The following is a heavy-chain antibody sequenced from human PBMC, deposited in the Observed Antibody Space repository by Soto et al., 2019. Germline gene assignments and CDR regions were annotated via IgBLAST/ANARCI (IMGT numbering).Heavy chain of an antibody. Sequence: ASVKVSCKASGYTFTGYYMHWVRQAPGQGLEWMGWINPSGGSTSYAQKFQGRVTMTRDTSTSTVYMELSSLRSEDTAVYYCARGGDTYYYDSSGYRDPYYFDYWGQGTLVTVSS. V-gene: IGHV1-46*01. CDR1: GYTFTGYY. J-gene: IGHJ4*02. D-gene: IGHD3-22*01. CDR3: ARGGDTYYYDSSGYRDPYYFDY. CDR2: INPSGGST.